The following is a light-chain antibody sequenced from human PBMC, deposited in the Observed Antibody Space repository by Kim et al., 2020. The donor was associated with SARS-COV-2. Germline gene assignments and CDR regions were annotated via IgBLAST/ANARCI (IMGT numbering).Light chain of an antibody. CDR1: TSNIEPNS. CDR2: TNK. J-gene: IGLJ2*01. Sequence: QRFSMSSSGSTSNIEPNSVNWYKQLPGAAPKLLIHTNKQRPSGVPDRFSGSRFGTSASLTISGLQSEDEADYFCAAWDDSPDGYVVFGGGTKLTVL. CDR3: AAWDDSPDGYVV. V-gene: IGLV1-44*01.